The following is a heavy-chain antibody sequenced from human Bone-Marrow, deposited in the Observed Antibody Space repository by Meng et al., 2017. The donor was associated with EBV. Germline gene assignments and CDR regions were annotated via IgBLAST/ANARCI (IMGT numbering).Heavy chain of an antibody. J-gene: IGHJ4*02. CDR1: GGTFSSDA. CDR2: LIPMSGAP. D-gene: IGHD3-10*01. Sequence: QGQVWQAGAEVKKPGSSVKVSCKTPGGTFSSDAISWVRQAPGQGLEWMGGLIPMSGAPNYAQKFQGRVTITADESTSTHYMDLSSLRSEDTAVYYCASESGRGYTPDYWGQGTLVTVSS. V-gene: IGHV1-69*01. CDR3: ASESGRGYTPDY.